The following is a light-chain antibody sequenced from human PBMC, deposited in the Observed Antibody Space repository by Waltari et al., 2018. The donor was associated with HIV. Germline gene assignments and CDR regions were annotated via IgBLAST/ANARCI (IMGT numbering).Light chain of an antibody. V-gene: IGKV3-20*01. J-gene: IGKJ1*01. CDR1: QTVTNNY. Sequence: ETVLTQSPGTLSLSPGESAALSCRASQTVTNNYVAWYRQKPGQPPRLLIYGASSRATGIPDRFSGRGSDPDFTLTISRLDPEDFAVYYCHQYGNSPPWTFGQGTKVEI. CDR3: HQYGNSPPWT. CDR2: GAS.